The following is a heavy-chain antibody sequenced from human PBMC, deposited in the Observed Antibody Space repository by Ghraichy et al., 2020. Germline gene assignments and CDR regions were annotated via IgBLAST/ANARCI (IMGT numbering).Heavy chain of an antibody. CDR1: GYTFTSYG. Sequence: ASVKVSCKASGYTFTSYGISWVRQAPGQGLEWMGWISAYNGNTNYAQKLQGRVTMTTDTSTSTAYMELRSLRSDDTAVYYCASIRMGIPPKYGSDPYYFDYWGQGTLVTVSS. V-gene: IGHV1-18*01. CDR2: ISAYNGNT. CDR3: ASIRMGIPPKYGSDPYYFDY. J-gene: IGHJ4*02. D-gene: IGHD3-10*01.